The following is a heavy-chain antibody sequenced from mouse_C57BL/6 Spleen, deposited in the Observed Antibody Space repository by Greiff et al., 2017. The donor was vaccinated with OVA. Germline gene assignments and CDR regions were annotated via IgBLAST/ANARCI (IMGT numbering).Heavy chain of an antibody. D-gene: IGHD1-1*01. J-gene: IGHJ2*01. CDR1: GYAFSSSW. CDR2: IYPGDGDT. Sequence: VQLQQSGPELVKPGASVKISCKASGYAFSSSWMNWVKQRPGKGLEWIGRIYPGDGDTNYNGKFKGKATLTADKSSSTAYMQLSSLTSEDSAVYFCARFTTVVAVDYWGQGTTLTVSS. V-gene: IGHV1-82*01. CDR3: ARFTTVVAVDY.